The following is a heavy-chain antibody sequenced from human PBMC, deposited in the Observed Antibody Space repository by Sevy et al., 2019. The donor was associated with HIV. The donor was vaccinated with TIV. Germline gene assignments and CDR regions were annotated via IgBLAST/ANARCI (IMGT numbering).Heavy chain of an antibody. D-gene: IGHD6-6*01. V-gene: IGHV3-30-3*01. CDR3: ARGGYSSSWPFDY. Sequence: GGSLRLSCTTSGFTFSSYAMHWVRQAPGKGLEWVAVISYDGSNKYYADSVKGRFTVSRDNAKNKLYLQMNSLTTEDTAVYYCARGGYSSSWPFDYWGQGTLVTVSS. J-gene: IGHJ4*02. CDR2: ISYDGSNK. CDR1: GFTFSSYA.